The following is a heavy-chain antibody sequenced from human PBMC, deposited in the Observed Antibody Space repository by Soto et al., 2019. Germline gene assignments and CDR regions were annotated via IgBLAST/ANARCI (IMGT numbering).Heavy chain of an antibody. CDR3: ARDRRSSSFSREKGYYYGMDV. CDR2: TYYRSKWYN. Sequence: SQTLSPTCAISGDSVSSNSAAWNWIRQSPSRGLEWLGRTYYRSKWYNDYAVSVKSRITINPDTSKNQFSLQLNSVTPEDTAVYYCARDRRSSSFSREKGYYYGMDVWGQGTTVTVSS. CDR1: GDSVSSNSAA. J-gene: IGHJ6*02. V-gene: IGHV6-1*01. D-gene: IGHD6-6*01.